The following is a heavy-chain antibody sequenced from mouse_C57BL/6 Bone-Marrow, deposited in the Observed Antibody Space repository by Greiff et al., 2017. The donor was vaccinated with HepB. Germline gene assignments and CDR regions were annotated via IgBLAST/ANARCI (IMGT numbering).Heavy chain of an antibody. CDR2: ILPGSGST. D-gene: IGHD1-1*01. CDR3: ARATTVVANPYYFDY. V-gene: IGHV1-9*01. Sequence: VKLVESGAELMKPGASVKLSCKATGYTFTGYWIEWVKQRPGHGLEWIGEILPGSGSTNYNEKFKGKATFTADTSSNTAYMQLSSLTTEDSAIYYCARATTVVANPYYFDYWGQGTTLTVSS. J-gene: IGHJ2*01. CDR1: GYTFTGYW.